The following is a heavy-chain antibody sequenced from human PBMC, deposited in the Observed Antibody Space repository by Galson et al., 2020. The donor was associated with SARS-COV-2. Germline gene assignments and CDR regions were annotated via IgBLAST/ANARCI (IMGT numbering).Heavy chain of an antibody. V-gene: IGHV4-34*01. D-gene: IGHD3-22*01. CDR3: ARTVGYYPWDY. Sequence: SETLSLTCAVYGGSFSGYYWSWIRQPPGKGLEWIGEINHSGSTNYNPSLKSRVTISVDTSKNQFSLKLSSVTAADTAVYYCARTVGYYPWDYWGQGTLVTVSS. CDR2: INHSGST. J-gene: IGHJ4*02. CDR1: GGSFSGYY.